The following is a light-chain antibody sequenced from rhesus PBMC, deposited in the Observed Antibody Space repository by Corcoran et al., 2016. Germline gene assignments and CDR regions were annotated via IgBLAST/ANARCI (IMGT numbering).Light chain of an antibody. V-gene: IGKV1-25*01. J-gene: IGKJ4*01. CDR1: QGISSY. CDR2: KTS. CDR3: QQRNSYPLT. Sequence: DIQMTQSPSSLSASVGDRVTITCRASQGISSYLAWYQQEPGKVPKLLVYKTSPFQSGVPSRFRGSGSGTDFTLTISSLQPEDFATYYCQQRNSYPLTFGGGTTVEIK.